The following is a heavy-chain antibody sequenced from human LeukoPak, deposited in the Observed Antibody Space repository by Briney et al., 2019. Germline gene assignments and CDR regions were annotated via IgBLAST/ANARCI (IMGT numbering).Heavy chain of an antibody. CDR1: GYTFTSYG. J-gene: IGHJ6*02. CDR3: ARDVGWLQLYGSFSPTNYYGMDV. CDR2: ISAYNGNT. V-gene: IGHV1-18*01. D-gene: IGHD5-24*01. Sequence: ASVTVSCKASGYTFTSYGISWVRQAPGQGLEWMGWISAYNGNTNYAQKIQGRVTMTTDTSTSTAYMELRSLRSDDTAVYYCARDVGWLQLYGSFSPTNYYGMDVWGQGTTVTVSS.